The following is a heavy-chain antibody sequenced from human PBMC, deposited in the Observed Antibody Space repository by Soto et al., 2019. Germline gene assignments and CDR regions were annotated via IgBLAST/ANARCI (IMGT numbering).Heavy chain of an antibody. CDR3: ARVPNWGTFDY. CDR2: ISGSGDST. J-gene: IGHJ4*02. CDR1: GFTFSNFA. V-gene: IGHV3-23*01. D-gene: IGHD7-27*01. Sequence: EVQLLESGGGLVQPGESLRLSCAASGFTFSNFAMNWVRQAPGKGLEWVSGISGSGDSTYYADSVKGRFTISRDNSKNTPYLQMDSLRAEDTAVYYFARVPNWGTFDYWGQGTLVTVSS.